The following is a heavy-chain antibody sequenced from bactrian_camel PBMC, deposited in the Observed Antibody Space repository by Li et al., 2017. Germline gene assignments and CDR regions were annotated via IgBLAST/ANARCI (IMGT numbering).Heavy chain of an antibody. D-gene: IGHD6*01. Sequence: HVQLVESGGGLVQTGGSLRLFCGASGNLDDANCMAWFRQSPGKEREGVAMIIPGTGYPYYSDSVQGRFTISHDYAENTAYLQMYSLRPEDTAVYYCAASGGTVVAGDPLLYDGYYWGRGTQVTVS. CDR2: IIPGTGYP. CDR1: GNLDDANC. J-gene: IGHJ4*01. CDR3: AASGGTVVAGDPLLYDGYY. V-gene: IGHV3S54*01.